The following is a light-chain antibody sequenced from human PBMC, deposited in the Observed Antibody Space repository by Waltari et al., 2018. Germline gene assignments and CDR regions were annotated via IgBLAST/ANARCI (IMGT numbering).Light chain of an antibody. CDR2: GNS. Sequence: QSVLTQPPSVSGAPGQRVTISCTGSSSNIGAGYDVHGYQQPPGTAPKLLIYGNSSRPSGVPDRFSGSKSGTSASLAITGLQAEDEADYYCQSYDSSLSGWVFGGGTKLTVL. V-gene: IGLV1-40*01. J-gene: IGLJ3*02. CDR3: QSYDSSLSGWV. CDR1: SSNIGAGYD.